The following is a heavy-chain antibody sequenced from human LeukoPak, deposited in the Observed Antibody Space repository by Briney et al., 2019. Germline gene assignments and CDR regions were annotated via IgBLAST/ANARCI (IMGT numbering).Heavy chain of an antibody. D-gene: IGHD6-6*01. CDR2: MNPNSGNT. J-gene: IGHJ5*02. V-gene: IGHV1-8*01. Sequence: ASVKVSCKASGYTFTSYDINWVRQAPGQGLEWMGWMNPNSGNTGYAQKFQGRVTMTRNTSISTAYMEPSSLRSEDTAVYYCARGRIAARRSGNWFDPWGQGTLVTVSS. CDR3: ARGRIAARRSGNWFDP. CDR1: GYTFTSYD.